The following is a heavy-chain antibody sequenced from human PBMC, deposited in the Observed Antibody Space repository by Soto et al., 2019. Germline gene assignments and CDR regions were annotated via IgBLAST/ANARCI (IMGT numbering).Heavy chain of an antibody. Sequence: GSLRLSCATSGFTLSSYAMTWVRQAPGKGLEWISSISDGYDGPYYADSVKGRFTISRDNSKSTVSLQMNSLRADDTALYYCAKGGIGRAQGLDLWGQGTLVTVSS. J-gene: IGHJ4*02. CDR3: AKGGIGRAQGLDL. CDR1: GFTLSSYA. V-gene: IGHV3-23*01. D-gene: IGHD2-21*01. CDR2: ISDGYDGP.